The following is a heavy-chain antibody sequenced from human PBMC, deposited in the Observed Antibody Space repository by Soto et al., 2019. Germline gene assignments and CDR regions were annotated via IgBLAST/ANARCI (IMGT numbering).Heavy chain of an antibody. V-gene: IGHV3-74*01. CDR1: GFTFSSYW. D-gene: IGHD5-12*01. J-gene: IGHJ3*02. CDR2: INSDGSST. CDR3: AREAKSGYDFHERPDAFDI. Sequence: GSLRLSCAASGFTFSSYWMHWVRQAPGKGLVWVSRINSDGSSTSYADSVKGRFTISRDNAKNTLYLQMNSLRAEDTAVYYCAREAKSGYDFHERPDAFDIWGQGTMVTVSS.